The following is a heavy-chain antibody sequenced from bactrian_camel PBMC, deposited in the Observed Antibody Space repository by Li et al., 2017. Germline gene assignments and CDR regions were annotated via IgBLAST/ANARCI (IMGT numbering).Heavy chain of an antibody. Sequence: HVQLVESGGDLVQPGGSLRLSCAVSEYTDRTYCLGWFRQVPGKGREKVATLYTDLSYTDPDNPYYADSVQGRFTISLDNARNALYLQMNNLKPEDTARYYCAADAADSGGTCRYRGYNYWGQGTQVTVSS. J-gene: IGHJ4*01. CDR2: LYTDLSYTDPDNP. V-gene: IGHV3-2*01. CDR1: EYTDRTYC. D-gene: IGHD7*01. CDR3: AADAADSGGTCRYRGYNY.